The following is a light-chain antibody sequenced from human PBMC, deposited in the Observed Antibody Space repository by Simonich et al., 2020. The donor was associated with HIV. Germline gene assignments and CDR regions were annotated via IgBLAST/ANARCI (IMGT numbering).Light chain of an antibody. V-gene: IGLV2-14*03. CDR2: DVR. Sequence: QSALPQPASVSGSPGQSTTISCTGTSSAIGGYNYVSWSLHHPGKAPKLLIYDVRKRPSGVSNRFSGSKSGNTASLTISGLQAEDESDYYGSSYTSSSTLVFGGGTKLTVL. CDR3: SSYTSSSTLV. J-gene: IGLJ3*02. CDR1: SSAIGGYNY.